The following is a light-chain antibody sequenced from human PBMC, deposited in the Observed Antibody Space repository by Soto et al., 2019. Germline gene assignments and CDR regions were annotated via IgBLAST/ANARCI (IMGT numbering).Light chain of an antibody. CDR3: QHYIRALYS. CDR1: QGISYY. J-gene: IGKJ2*03. V-gene: IGKV1-27*01. Sequence: DIQMTQSPSSLSASVGDRVTITCRASQGISYYLAWYQQMPGKAPKLLMYATSTLQSGVPSRFRGSGSGTDFTLTITSLQPEDVATYYCQHYIRALYSFGQGTKLEIK. CDR2: ATS.